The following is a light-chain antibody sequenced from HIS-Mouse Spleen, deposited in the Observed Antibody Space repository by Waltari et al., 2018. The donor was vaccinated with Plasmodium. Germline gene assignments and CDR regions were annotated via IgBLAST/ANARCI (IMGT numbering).Light chain of an antibody. J-gene: IGKJ3*01. CDR2: ASS. Sequence: AIRMTQSPSSFSASTGDRVTITCRASQGISSYLAWYQQKPWKAPKLLIYASSTLQSGVPSRFSGSGSGTDFTLTISCLQSEDFATYYCQQYYSHPFTFGPGTKVDIK. V-gene: IGKV1-8*01. CDR3: QQYYSHPFT. CDR1: QGISSY.